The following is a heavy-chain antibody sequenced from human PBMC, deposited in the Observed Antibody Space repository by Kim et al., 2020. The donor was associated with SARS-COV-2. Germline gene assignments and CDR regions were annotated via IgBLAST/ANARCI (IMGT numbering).Heavy chain of an antibody. CDR3: ARRVDFWSGYSNNYYYYGMDV. J-gene: IGHJ6*02. Sequence: GGSLRLSCAASGFTFSSYWMHWVRQAPGKGLVWVSRINSDGSSTSYADSVKGRFTISRDNAKNTLYLQMNSLRAEDTAVYYCARRVDFWSGYSNNYYYYGMDVWGQGTTVTVSS. V-gene: IGHV3-74*01. CDR2: INSDGSST. D-gene: IGHD3-3*01. CDR1: GFTFSSYW.